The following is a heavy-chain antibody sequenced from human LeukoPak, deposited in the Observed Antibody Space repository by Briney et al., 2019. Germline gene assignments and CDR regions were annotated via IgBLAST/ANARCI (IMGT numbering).Heavy chain of an antibody. V-gene: IGHV1-8*01. CDR1: GYTFTSYD. J-gene: IGHJ4*02. Sequence: ASVKVSCRASGYTFTSYDINWVGQATGQGLEWMGWMNPNSGNTGYAQKFQGRVTMTRNTSISTAYMELSSLRSEDTAVYYCARDSYRYSSSWSPGYWGQGTLVTVPS. D-gene: IGHD6-13*01. CDR3: ARDSYRYSSSWSPGY. CDR2: MNPNSGNT.